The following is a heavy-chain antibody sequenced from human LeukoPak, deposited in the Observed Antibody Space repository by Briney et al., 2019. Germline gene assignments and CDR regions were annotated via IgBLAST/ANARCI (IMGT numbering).Heavy chain of an antibody. CDR2: INPNSGGT. CDR3: AREVTASGWFDP. J-gene: IGHJ5*02. V-gene: IGHV1-2*02. Sequence: PKASVKVSCKASGYTFTGYYMHWVRQAPGQGLEWMGWINPNSGGTNYAQKFQGRVTMTRDTSISTAYMELSRLRSDDTAVYYCAREVTASGWFDPWGQGTLVTVSS. D-gene: IGHD2-21*02. CDR1: GYTFTGYY.